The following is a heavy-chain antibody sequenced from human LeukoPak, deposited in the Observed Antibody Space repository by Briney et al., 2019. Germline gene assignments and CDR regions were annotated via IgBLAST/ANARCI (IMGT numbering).Heavy chain of an antibody. Sequence: GGSLRLSCAASGFTVSSNYMSWVRQAPGKGLEWVSAIYSGGSTYYADSVKGRFTISRDNSKNTLYLQMNSLRAEDTAVYYCARVGGTTGYYYYGMDVWGQGTTVTVSS. CDR2: IYSGGST. CDR1: GFTVSSNY. CDR3: ARVGGTTGYYYYGMDV. V-gene: IGHV3-53*01. J-gene: IGHJ6*02. D-gene: IGHD1-7*01.